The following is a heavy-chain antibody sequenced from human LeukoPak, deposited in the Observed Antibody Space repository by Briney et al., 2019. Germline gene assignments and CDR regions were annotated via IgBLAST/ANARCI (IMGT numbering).Heavy chain of an antibody. V-gene: IGHV3-48*01. CDR1: GFSFSIYN. CDR3: ARLMDRARRDAFDI. CDR2: ISSSSSTK. J-gene: IGHJ3*02. D-gene: IGHD2-2*03. Sequence: GGSLRLSCAASGFSFSIYNMNWVRQAPGKGLEWVSYISSSSSTKNYADSVKGRFTVSRDNAWNSLYLQMNSLRAEDTAVYYCARLMDRARRDAFDIWGQGTMVTVSS.